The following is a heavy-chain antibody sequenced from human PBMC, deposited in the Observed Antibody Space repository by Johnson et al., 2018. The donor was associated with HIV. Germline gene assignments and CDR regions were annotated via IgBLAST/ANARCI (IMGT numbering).Heavy chain of an antibody. J-gene: IGHJ3*02. CDR1: GFTFSSYA. Sequence: QVQVVESGGGVVQPGRSLRLSCAASGFTFSSYAMHWVRQAPGKGLEWVAVIRYDGSNKYYADSVKGRFTISRDNSKNTLYLQMNSLRAEDTAVYYCARDRWIQLWATGGAFDIWGQGTMVTVSS. D-gene: IGHD5-18*01. CDR3: ARDRWIQLWATGGAFDI. CDR2: IRYDGSNK. V-gene: IGHV3-30*04.